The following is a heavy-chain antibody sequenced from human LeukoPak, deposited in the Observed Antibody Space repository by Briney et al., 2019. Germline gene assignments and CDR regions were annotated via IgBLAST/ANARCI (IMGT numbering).Heavy chain of an antibody. CDR1: GGSFSGYY. CDR3: ARHDCSGGSCYVSFFDY. V-gene: IGHV4-34*01. J-gene: IGHJ4*02. D-gene: IGHD2-15*01. Sequence: SETLSLTCAVYGGSFSGYYWSWIRQPPGKGLEWIGEINHSGSTNYNPSLKSRATISVDTSKNQFSLKLSSVTAADTAVYYCARHDCSGGSCYVSFFDYWGQGTLVTVSS. CDR2: INHSGST.